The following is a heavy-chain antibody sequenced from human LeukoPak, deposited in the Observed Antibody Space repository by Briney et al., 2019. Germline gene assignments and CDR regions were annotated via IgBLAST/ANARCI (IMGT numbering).Heavy chain of an antibody. Sequence: PGGSLRLSCAASGFTFSSYAMSWVRQAPGKGLEWVSAISGSGGSTYYADSVKGRFTISRDNSKNTLYLQMNSLRAEDTAVYYCAKLPRPYYYDSSGYYPYYWGQGTLVTVSS. D-gene: IGHD3-22*01. CDR1: GFTFSSYA. V-gene: IGHV3-23*01. CDR3: AKLPRPYYYDSSGYYPYY. CDR2: ISGSGGST. J-gene: IGHJ4*02.